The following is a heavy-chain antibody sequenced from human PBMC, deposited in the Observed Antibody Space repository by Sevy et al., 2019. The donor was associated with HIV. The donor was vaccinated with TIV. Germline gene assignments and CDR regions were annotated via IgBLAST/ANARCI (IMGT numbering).Heavy chain of an antibody. J-gene: IGHJ3*02. CDR2: ASNDGSTK. Sequence: GGSLRLSCAASGFIFSNYGMHWVRQAPGKGLEWVAVASNDGSTKYYTGSVRGRFSISRDNSKNRVYLQMNSLRVEDTAVYYCAKGSKATGSAFDIWGQGTMVTVSS. V-gene: IGHV3-30*13. CDR1: GFIFSNYG. D-gene: IGHD1-1*01. CDR3: AKGSKATGSAFDI.